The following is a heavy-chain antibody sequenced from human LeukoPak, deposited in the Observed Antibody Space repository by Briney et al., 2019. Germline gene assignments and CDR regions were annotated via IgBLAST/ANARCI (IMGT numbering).Heavy chain of an antibody. J-gene: IGHJ4*02. Sequence: GGSLRLSCAASGFTFSSYAMSWVRQAPGQGVEGVSAISVSGGSTYYADSVKGRFTISRENTKNTLYLQMNSLRAEDTAVYYCAKDPVVDADYWGQGTRVTVSS. CDR2: ISVSGGST. V-gene: IGHV3-23*01. D-gene: IGHD2-15*01. CDR3: AKDPVVDADY. CDR1: GFTFSSYA.